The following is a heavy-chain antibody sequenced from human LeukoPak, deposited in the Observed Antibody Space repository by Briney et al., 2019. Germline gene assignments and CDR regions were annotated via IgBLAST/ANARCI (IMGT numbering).Heavy chain of an antibody. CDR3: ARAPSEIGGYYPEYFRH. CDR2: IISDGST. J-gene: IGHJ1*01. D-gene: IGHD3-3*01. CDR1: GFTFSTYW. V-gene: IGHV3-74*01. Sequence: GGSLRLSCAASGFTFSTYWMHWVRQAPGKGLVWVSRIISDGSTNYADSVKGRFTISRDNAKNTLSLQMNSLRPEDTGVYYCARAPSEIGGYYPEYFRHWGQGTLVTVSS.